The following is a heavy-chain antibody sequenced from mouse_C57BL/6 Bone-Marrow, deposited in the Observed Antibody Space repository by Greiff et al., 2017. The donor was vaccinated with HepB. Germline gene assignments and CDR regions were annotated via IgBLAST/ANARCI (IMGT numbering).Heavy chain of an antibody. CDR1: GFNIKDDY. CDR3: TTGVRDYFDY. V-gene: IGHV14-4*01. CDR2: IDPENGDT. J-gene: IGHJ2*01. D-gene: IGHD2-2*01. Sequence: EVQLVESGAELVRPGASVKLSCTASGFNIKDDYMHWVKQRPEQGLEWIGWIDPENGDTEYASKFQGKATITADTSSNRAYLQLSSLTSEDTAVYYCTTGVRDYFDYWGQGTTLTVSS.